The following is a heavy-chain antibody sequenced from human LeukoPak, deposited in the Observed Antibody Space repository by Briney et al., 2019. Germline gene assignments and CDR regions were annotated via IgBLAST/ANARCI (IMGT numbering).Heavy chain of an antibody. CDR3: ARDRAHYYDSSGDDAFDI. Sequence: SETLSLTCTVSGGSISSGDYYWSWIRQPPGKGLEWIGYIYYSGSIYYNPSLKSRVTISVDTSKNQFSLKLSSVTAADTAVYYCARDRAHYYDSSGDDAFDIWGQGTMVTVSS. J-gene: IGHJ3*02. CDR2: IYYSGSI. V-gene: IGHV4-30-4*01. CDR1: GGSISSGDYY. D-gene: IGHD3-22*01.